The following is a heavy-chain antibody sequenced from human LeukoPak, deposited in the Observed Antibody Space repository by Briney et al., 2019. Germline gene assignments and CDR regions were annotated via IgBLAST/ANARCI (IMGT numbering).Heavy chain of an antibody. CDR1: GGSISSYY. J-gene: IGHJ4*02. CDR3: ARGGDSSGYYYPVFDY. Sequence: PSETLSLTCTVSGGSISSYYWSWFRQPPGEGLEWIGHIYYSGSTNYNPSLKSRVTISVDASKNQFPLKLSSVTAADTAVYYCARGGDSSGYYYPVFDYWGQGTLVTVSS. V-gene: IGHV4-59*01. CDR2: IYYSGST. D-gene: IGHD3-22*01.